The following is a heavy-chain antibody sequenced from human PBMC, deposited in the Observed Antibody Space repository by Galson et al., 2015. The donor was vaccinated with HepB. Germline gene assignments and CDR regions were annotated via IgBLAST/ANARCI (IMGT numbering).Heavy chain of an antibody. CDR2: VNADGSST. D-gene: IGHD2-15*01. CDR3: VKFRGDCSGSSCYGPYVDC. J-gene: IGHJ4*02. Sequence: SLRLSCAASEFTFSSYWMHWVRQAPGKGLVWVSRVNADGSSTNYADSVKGRFTISRDNSKNTLHLQMNSLRAEDTAVYYCVKFRGDCSGSSCYGPYVDCWGQGTLVAVSS. V-gene: IGHV3-74*01. CDR1: EFTFSSYW.